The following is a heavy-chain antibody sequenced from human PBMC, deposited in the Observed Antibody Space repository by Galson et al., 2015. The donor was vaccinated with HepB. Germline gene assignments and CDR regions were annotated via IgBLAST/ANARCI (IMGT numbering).Heavy chain of an antibody. CDR3: ARHGSFGESFPYYYYGVDV. Sequence: ETLSLTCAVSGGSISSSNWWSWVRQPPGKGLEWIGEIYHSGSTNYNPSLKSRVTISVDKSKNQFSLKLSSVTAADTAVYYCARHGSFGESFPYYYYGVDVWGQGTAVIVSS. D-gene: IGHD3-10*01. V-gene: IGHV4-4*02. CDR1: GGSISSSNW. CDR2: IYHSGST. J-gene: IGHJ6*02.